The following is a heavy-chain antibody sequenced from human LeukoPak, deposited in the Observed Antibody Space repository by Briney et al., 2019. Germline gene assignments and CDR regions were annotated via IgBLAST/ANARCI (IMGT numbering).Heavy chain of an antibody. CDR1: GGSISSSYYY. CDR3: AMFSSSWINAFDI. Sequence: SETPSLTCTVSGGSISSSYYYWGWIRQPPGKGLEWIGYIYYSGSTYYNPSLKSRVTISVDTSKNQFSLKLSSVTAADTAVYYCAMFSSSWINAFDIWGQGTMVTVSS. D-gene: IGHD6-13*01. V-gene: IGHV4-39*07. CDR2: IYYSGST. J-gene: IGHJ3*02.